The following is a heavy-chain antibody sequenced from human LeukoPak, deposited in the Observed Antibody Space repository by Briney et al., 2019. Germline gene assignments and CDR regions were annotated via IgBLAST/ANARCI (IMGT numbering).Heavy chain of an antibody. CDR3: ARDDLIAVAGTYYYYGMDV. V-gene: IGHV3-7*01. J-gene: IGHJ6*02. CDR2: IKQDGSEK. D-gene: IGHD6-19*01. CDR1: GFTFSSYW. Sequence: PGGSLRLSCAASGFTFSSYWMSWVRQVPGKGLEWVANIKQDGSEKYYVDSVKGRFTISRDNAKNSLYLQMNSLRAEDTAVYYCARDDLIAVAGTYYYYGMDVWGQGTTVTVSS.